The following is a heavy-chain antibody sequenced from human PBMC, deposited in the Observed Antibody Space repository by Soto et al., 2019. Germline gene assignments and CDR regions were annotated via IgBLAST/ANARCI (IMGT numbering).Heavy chain of an antibody. V-gene: IGHV1-3*01. D-gene: IGHD4-17*01. CDR2: INAGNGNT. J-gene: IGHJ5*02. CDR3: ARPYGDYVQAWFDT. CDR1: GYTFTSYA. Sequence: GASVKVSCKASGYTFTSYAMHWVRQAPGQRLEWMGWINAGNGNTKYSQKFQGRVTITRDTSASTAYMELSSLRSEDTAVYYCARPYGDYVQAWFDTSGQGTLVTVSA.